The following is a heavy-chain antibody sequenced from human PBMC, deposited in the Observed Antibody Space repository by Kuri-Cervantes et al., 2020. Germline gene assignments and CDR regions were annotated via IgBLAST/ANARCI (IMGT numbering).Heavy chain of an antibody. CDR3: AKDNDYDILTGYPDY. D-gene: IGHD3-9*01. CDR2: ISGSGGST. Sequence: GESLKISCAASGFTFSSYGMHWVRQAPGKGLEWVSAISGSGGSTYYADSVKGRFTISRDNSKNTLYLQMNSLRAEDTAVYYCAKDNDYDILTGYPDYWGQGTLVTVSS. CDR1: GFTFSSYG. J-gene: IGHJ4*02. V-gene: IGHV3-23*01.